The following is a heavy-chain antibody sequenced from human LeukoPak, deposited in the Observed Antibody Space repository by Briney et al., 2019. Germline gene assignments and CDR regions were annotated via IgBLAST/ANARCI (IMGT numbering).Heavy chain of an antibody. CDR2: IYYSGST. CDR3: AREGIGYYDSSGYNWFDP. CDR1: GGSISSSSYY. J-gene: IGHJ5*02. D-gene: IGHD3-22*01. V-gene: IGHV4-39*07. Sequence: SETLSLTCTVSGGSISSSSYYWGWIRQPPGKGLEWIGSIYYSGSTYYNPSLKSRVTISVDTSKNQFSLKLSSVTAADTAVYYCAREGIGYYDSSGYNWFDPWGQGTLDTVSS.